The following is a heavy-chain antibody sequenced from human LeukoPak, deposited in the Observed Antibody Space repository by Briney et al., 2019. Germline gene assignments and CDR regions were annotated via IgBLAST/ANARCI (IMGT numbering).Heavy chain of an antibody. D-gene: IGHD6-19*01. Sequence: PGASLRLSCAASGFTFSSYAMSWARQAPGKGLEWVSVISGSGGNTYYADSVKGRFTISRDNSKNTLYLQMNSLRAEDTAIYYCAKDGKGAPVAGTGYFDYWGQGTLVTVSS. CDR2: ISGSGGNT. V-gene: IGHV3-23*01. CDR1: GFTFSSYA. J-gene: IGHJ4*02. CDR3: AKDGKGAPVAGTGYFDY.